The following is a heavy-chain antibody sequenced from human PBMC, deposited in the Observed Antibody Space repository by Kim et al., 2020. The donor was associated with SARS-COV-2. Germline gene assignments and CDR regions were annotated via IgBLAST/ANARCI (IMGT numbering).Heavy chain of an antibody. CDR3: AKGEGFTYYDILTGYSEEGFDY. J-gene: IGHJ4*02. CDR1: GFTFSSYG. CDR2: ISYDGSNK. D-gene: IGHD3-9*01. V-gene: IGHV3-30*18. Sequence: GGSLRLSCAASGFTFSSYGMHWVRQAPGKGLEWVAVISYDGSNKYYADSVKGRFTISRDNSKNTLYLQMNSLRAEDTAVYYCAKGEGFTYYDILTGYSEEGFDYWGQGTLVTVSS.